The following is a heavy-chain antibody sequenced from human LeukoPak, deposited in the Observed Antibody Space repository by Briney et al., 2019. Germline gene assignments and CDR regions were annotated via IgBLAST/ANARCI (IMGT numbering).Heavy chain of an antibody. CDR2: ISAYNGNT. D-gene: IGHD3-9*01. J-gene: IGHJ4*02. CDR1: GYTFTGYY. Sequence: ASVKVSCKASGYTFTGYYMHWVRQAPGQGLEWMGWISAYNGNTNYAQKLQGRVTMTTDTSTSTAYMELRSLRSDDTAVYYCARDSFDILTGYYLGSDYWGQGTLVTVSS. V-gene: IGHV1-18*04. CDR3: ARDSFDILTGYYLGSDY.